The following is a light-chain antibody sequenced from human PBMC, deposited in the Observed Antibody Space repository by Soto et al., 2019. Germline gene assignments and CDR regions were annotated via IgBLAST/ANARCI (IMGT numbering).Light chain of an antibody. CDR2: GAS. CDR1: QSINSTS. Sequence: ERVTLSCRASQSINSTSLIWFHLKRGLAPRLLICGASSRATSIPARFSGSGSGTDFTLTISSLQPEDFAVYYCQHYNELPLTFGGGTKVDIK. V-gene: IGKV3D-7*01. J-gene: IGKJ4*01. CDR3: QHYNELPLT.